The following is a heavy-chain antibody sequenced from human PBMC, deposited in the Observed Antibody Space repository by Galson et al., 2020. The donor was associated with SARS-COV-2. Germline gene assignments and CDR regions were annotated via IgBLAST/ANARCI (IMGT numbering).Heavy chain of an antibody. CDR3: ARDVSGGASDI. Sequence: GGSLRLSCAASGFTFTNYAIHWVRQAPGKGLEWVAVISYDGRNEVYADSVKGRFTISRDNSENMLFLQMDSLRADDTAVHYCARDVSGGASDIWGQGTMVTVSS. CDR1: GFTFTNYA. D-gene: IGHD1-26*01. J-gene: IGHJ3*02. V-gene: IGHV3-30*04. CDR2: ISYDGRNE.